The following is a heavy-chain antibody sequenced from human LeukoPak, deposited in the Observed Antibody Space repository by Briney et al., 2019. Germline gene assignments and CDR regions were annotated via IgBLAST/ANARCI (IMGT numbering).Heavy chain of an antibody. V-gene: IGHV3-7*01. CDR3: AELGITMIGGV. J-gene: IGHJ6*04. D-gene: IGHD3-10*02. CDR1: GFTFSSHR. CDR2: IKKDGSEK. Sequence: GGSLRLSCAASGFTFSSHRMSWVRQAPGKGLEWVANIKKDGSEKYYVDSVKGRFTISRDNAKNSLYLQMNSLRAEDTAVYYCAELGITMIGGVWGKGTTVTISS.